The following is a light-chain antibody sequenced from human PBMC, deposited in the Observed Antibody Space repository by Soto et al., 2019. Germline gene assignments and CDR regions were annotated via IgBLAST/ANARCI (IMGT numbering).Light chain of an antibody. Sequence: EIVITQSPSTLSVSPGERATLSCRASQSISSNYLAWYQQKPGQAPRLLIYGVSSRATGIPDRFSATGSGTDFTLTISRLEPEDFALYFCQQYGNSPLTFGGGTKVDIK. V-gene: IGKV3-20*01. CDR3: QQYGNSPLT. J-gene: IGKJ4*01. CDR2: GVS. CDR1: QSISSNY.